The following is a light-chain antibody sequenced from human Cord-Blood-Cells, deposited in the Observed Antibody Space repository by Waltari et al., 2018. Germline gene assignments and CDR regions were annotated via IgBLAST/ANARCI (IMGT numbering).Light chain of an antibody. CDR3: CSYAGSSTLV. Sequence: QSALTQPASVSGSPGQSITISCPGTSSDVGSYNLVPWYQPHPGKAPKLMIYEGSKRPSGVSNRFSGSKSGNTASLTISGLQAEDEADYYCCSYAGSSTLVFGGGTKLTVL. CDR2: EGS. CDR1: SSDVGSYNL. J-gene: IGLJ3*02. V-gene: IGLV2-23*01.